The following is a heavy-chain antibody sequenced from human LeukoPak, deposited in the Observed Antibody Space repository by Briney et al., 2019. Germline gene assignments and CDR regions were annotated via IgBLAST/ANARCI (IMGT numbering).Heavy chain of an antibody. CDR3: ARIHSSRWYDF. CDR2: INPNIGDT. D-gene: IGHD6-13*01. J-gene: IGHJ4*02. Sequence: ASVKVSCKASGYTFTGYYMHWVRQAPGQGLEWMGWINPNIGDTNYAQKFQVRVTMTRDTSISTAYMELSRLRFDETAVYYCARIHSSRWYDFWGQGTLVTVSS. V-gene: IGHV1-2*02. CDR1: GYTFTGYY.